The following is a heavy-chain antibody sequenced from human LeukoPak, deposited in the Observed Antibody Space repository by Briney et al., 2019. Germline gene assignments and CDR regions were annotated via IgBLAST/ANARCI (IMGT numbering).Heavy chain of an antibody. CDR1: GFTFSSYA. V-gene: IGHV3-23*01. D-gene: IGHD3-3*01. Sequence: PGGSLRLSCAASGFTFSSYAMSWVRQAPGKGLEGVSAISGSGGSTYYADSVKGRFTISRDNSKNTLYLQMNSLRAEDTAVYYCAKRPTDFWSGYSPFDYWGQGTLVTVSS. J-gene: IGHJ4*02. CDR3: AKRPTDFWSGYSPFDY. CDR2: ISGSGGST.